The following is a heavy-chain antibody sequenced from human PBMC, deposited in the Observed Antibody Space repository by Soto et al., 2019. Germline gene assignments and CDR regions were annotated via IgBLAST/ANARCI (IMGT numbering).Heavy chain of an antibody. CDR3: ATNPRGVDTAVVTDY. Sequence: QVQLVESGGGVVQPGRSLSLSCAASGFTFSSYGMHWVRQAPGKGLEWVAVISYDGSNKYYADSVKGRFTISRDNSKNTLYLQMNSLRAEDTAVYYCATNPRGVDTAVVTDYWGQGTLVTVSS. CDR2: ISYDGSNK. J-gene: IGHJ4*02. CDR1: GFTFSSYG. V-gene: IGHV3-30*03. D-gene: IGHD5-18*01.